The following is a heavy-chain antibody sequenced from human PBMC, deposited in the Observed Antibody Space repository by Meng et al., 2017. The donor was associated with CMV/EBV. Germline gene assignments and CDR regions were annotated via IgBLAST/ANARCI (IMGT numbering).Heavy chain of an antibody. CDR2: IDTDGTVT. Sequence: VGVGGCLVPPVGSLGLSCADYGFTFSDYWLPWVRQAPGEGPVWVSRIDTDGTVTSYAESVRGRFTISRDNSKNTLYLQMNDLRAGDSGVYYCARDLVGNRDSWGHGTLVTVSS. D-gene: IGHD1-14*01. CDR1: GFTFSDYW. V-gene: IGHV3-74*03. CDR3: ARDLVGNRDS. J-gene: IGHJ5*01.